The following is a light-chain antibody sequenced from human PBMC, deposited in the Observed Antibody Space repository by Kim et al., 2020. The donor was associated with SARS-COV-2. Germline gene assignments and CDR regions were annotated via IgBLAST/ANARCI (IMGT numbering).Light chain of an antibody. V-gene: IGKV3-15*01. CDR2: GAS. CDR1: QTFSSN. CDR3: QQYSNWPLT. J-gene: IGKJ4*01. Sequence: EIVLTQSPAPLSVSPGERATLSCRASQTFSSNLAWYQQKPGQAPRLLIYGASTRATGIPARFSGSGSGTDFTLTISSLQSEDFAVYYCQQYSNWPLTFGGGTKVDIK.